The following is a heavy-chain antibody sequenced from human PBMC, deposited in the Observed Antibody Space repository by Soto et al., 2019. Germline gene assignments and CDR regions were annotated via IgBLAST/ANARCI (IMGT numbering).Heavy chain of an antibody. Sequence: QVHLVESGGGVVQPGRSLRLSCAASGFTFNTHAMHWVRQAPGKGLEWVAVISYDGSHKDYVDSMKDHFTFSRDNSKNALYLQMNRLRVADTAVYYCARDPQSRIEGATTGYFDDWGQGTLVSVAS. D-gene: IGHD1-26*01. CDR2: ISYDGSHK. V-gene: IGHV3-30-3*01. CDR1: GFTFNTHA. CDR3: ARDPQSRIEGATTGYFDD. J-gene: IGHJ4*02.